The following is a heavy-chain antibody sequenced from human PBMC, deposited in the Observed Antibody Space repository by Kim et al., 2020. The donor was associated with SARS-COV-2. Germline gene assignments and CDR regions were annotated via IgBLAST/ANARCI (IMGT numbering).Heavy chain of an antibody. J-gene: IGHJ5*01. D-gene: IGHD2-2*01. V-gene: IGHV3-30*18. CDR2: ISNDGSNT. Sequence: GGSLRLSCAASGFTFSSYGMHWVRQAPGKGLEWVALISNDGSNTYYADSVKGRFTISRDNSKNSLHMQMNSLRAEDTAVYYCAKEAMGYCTSTRCYDNWFDSWGQGTLVTVSS. CDR3: AKEAMGYCTSTRCYDNWFDS. CDR1: GFTFSSYG.